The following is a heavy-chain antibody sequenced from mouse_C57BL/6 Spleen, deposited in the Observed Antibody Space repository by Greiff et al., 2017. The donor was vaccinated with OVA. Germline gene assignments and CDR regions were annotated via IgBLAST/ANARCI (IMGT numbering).Heavy chain of an antibody. J-gene: IGHJ4*01. CDR3: ARTWGYAMDY. CDR2: INPSNGGN. V-gene: IGHV1-53*01. CDR1: GYTFTSYW. Sequence: QVQLKQSGTELVEPGASVKLSCKASGYTFTSYWMHWVKQRPGQGLEWIGNINPSNGGNNYNEQFKSKATLTVDKSSSPAYMLLSSLTSYDSAVYYCARTWGYAMDYWGQGPSVTASS.